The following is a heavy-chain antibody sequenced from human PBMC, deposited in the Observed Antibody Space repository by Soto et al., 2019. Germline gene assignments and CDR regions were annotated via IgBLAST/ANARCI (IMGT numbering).Heavy chain of an antibody. J-gene: IGHJ6*02. CDR2: ISPGNGNT. CDR1: GYTFTNYA. D-gene: IGHD3-10*01. Sequence: QVQVVQSGAEEKKPGASVEVSCRASGYTFTNYAIHWVCQAPGQRLEWMGWISPGNGNTKYSQKFQGRVTITGDTSASTAYMELSRLRSEDTAVYYCARRGDGMDVWGQGTTVTVSS. CDR3: ARRGDGMDV. V-gene: IGHV1-3*05.